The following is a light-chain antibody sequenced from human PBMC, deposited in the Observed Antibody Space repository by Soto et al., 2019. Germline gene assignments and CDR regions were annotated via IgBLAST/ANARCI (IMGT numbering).Light chain of an antibody. V-gene: IGLV2-11*01. CDR3: CSYAVTYYV. CDR1: SSDVGGYNY. CDR2: DVS. J-gene: IGLJ1*01. Sequence: QSALTQPRSVSGSPGQSVTISCTGTSSDVGGYNYVSWYQQHPGKAPKFMIYDVSKRPSGVPDRFSGSKSGNTASLTISGIQAEDEADYYCCSYAVTYYVFGTGTKLTVL.